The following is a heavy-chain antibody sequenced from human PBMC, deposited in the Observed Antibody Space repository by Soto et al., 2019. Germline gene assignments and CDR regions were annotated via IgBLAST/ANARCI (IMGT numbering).Heavy chain of an antibody. CDR1: GGTFSSYA. J-gene: IGHJ4*02. V-gene: IGHV1-69*05. D-gene: IGHD3-16*01. Sequence: SVKVSCKASGGTFSSYAISWVRQAPGQGLEWMGGIIPIFGTTNYAQKFQGRVTMTTDESTSTAYMELSSLRSEDTAVYYCARAQGWAPYYFDYWGQGTLVTVSS. CDR2: IIPIFGTT. CDR3: ARAQGWAPYYFDY.